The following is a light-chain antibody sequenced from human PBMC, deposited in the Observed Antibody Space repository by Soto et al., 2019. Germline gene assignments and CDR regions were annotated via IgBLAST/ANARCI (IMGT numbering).Light chain of an antibody. V-gene: IGKV3-11*01. Sequence: EIVLTQSPATLSLSPGERATLSCRASQSVGSYLAWYQQKPGQAPRLLIYNASNRATGIPARFNGSGSGTDFILTLSSLEPEDSAVYYCQQRRNWPPVTFGHGTRLEIK. J-gene: IGKJ5*01. CDR3: QQRRNWPPVT. CDR1: QSVGSY. CDR2: NAS.